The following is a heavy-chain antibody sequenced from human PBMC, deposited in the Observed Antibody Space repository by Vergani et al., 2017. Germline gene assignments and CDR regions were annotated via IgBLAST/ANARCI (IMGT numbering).Heavy chain of an antibody. CDR3: ARRLGISGDLVDY. Sequence: QVQLVESGGGVVQPGRSLRLSCAASGFTFSSYAMHWVRQAPGKGLEWVAVISYDGSNKYYADSVKGRFTISRDKSKNTLYLQMNSLRAEDTAVYYCARRLGISGDLVDYWGQGTLVTVSS. CDR2: ISYDGSNK. CDR1: GFTFSSYA. V-gene: IGHV3-30*04. J-gene: IGHJ4*02. D-gene: IGHD4-17*01.